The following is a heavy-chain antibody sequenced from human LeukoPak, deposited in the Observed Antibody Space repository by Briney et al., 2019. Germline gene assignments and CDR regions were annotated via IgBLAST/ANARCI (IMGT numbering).Heavy chain of an antibody. Sequence: PGGSLRLSCAAFEFTFSNYAMTWVRQAPGKGLEWVSTISAGNNSTYYADSVRGRFTISRDNSKTMLWLQMNSLRADDTAVYYCASELLVYDFWSGYDTTRAMDVWGQGTMVTVSS. CDR3: ASELLVYDFWSGYDTTRAMDV. V-gene: IGHV3-23*01. CDR1: EFTFSNYA. CDR2: ISAGNNST. J-gene: IGHJ6*02. D-gene: IGHD3-3*01.